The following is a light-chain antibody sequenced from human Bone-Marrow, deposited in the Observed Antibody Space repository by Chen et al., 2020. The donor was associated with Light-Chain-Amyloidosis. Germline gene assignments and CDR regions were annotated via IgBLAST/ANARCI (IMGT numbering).Light chain of an antibody. CDR2: RDT. Sequence: SYELTQPPSVSVSPGPTARITCSGDDLPTKYAYWYQQKPGQAPVLVIHRDTARPSGISERFSGSSSGTTAKLTISGVQAEDEADYHCQSADSSGTYEVIFGGGTKLTVL. J-gene: IGLJ2*01. CDR1: DLPTKY. CDR3: QSADSSGTYEVI. V-gene: IGLV3-25*03.